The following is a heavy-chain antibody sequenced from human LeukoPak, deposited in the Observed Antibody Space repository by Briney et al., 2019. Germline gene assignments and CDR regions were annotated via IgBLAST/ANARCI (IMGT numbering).Heavy chain of an antibody. Sequence: ASVKVSCKVSGYTLTDLSMHWVRQAPGQGLEWMGIISPSGGGTGYAQNFQGRVTMTRDTSTSTVYMELSSLRSEDTAVYFCARGGPQWLVLRKRFYFDSWGQGTLVTVSS. J-gene: IGHJ4*02. CDR2: ISPSGGGT. CDR3: ARGGPQWLVLRKRFYFDS. V-gene: IGHV1-46*01. CDR1: GYTLTDLS. D-gene: IGHD6-19*01.